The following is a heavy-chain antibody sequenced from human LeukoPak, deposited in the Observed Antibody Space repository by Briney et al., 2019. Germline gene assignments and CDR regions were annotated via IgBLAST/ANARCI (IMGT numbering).Heavy chain of an antibody. D-gene: IGHD6-19*01. J-gene: IGHJ5*02. Sequence: SETLSLTCTVSGGSISSSSYYWGWIRQPPGKGLEWIGSIYYSGSTYYNPSLKSRVTISVDTSKNQFSLKLSSVTAADTAVYYCARDGSSGESWGQGTLVTVSS. CDR2: IYYSGST. V-gene: IGHV4-39*02. CDR1: GGSISSSSYY. CDR3: ARDGSSGES.